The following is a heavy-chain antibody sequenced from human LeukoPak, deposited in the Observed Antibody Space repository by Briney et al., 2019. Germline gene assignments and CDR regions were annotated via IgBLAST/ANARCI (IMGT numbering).Heavy chain of an antibody. CDR3: VRTSPWDLTYYFDY. V-gene: IGHV4-39*07. CDR2: IYYSGST. CDR1: GGSLSSSSYY. J-gene: IGHJ4*02. D-gene: IGHD1-26*01. Sequence: SETLSLTCTVSGGSLSSSSYYCGWIRQPPGRGLEWIGSIYYSGSTYYNPSLKSRVPISVDTSKNQFSLKLSSVAAADTAVYYCVRTSPWDLTYYFDYWGQGTLVTVSS.